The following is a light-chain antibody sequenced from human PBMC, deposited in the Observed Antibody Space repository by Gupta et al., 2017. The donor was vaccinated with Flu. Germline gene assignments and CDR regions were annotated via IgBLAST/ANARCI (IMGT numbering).Light chain of an antibody. CDR3: HRDNNWPPST. Sequence: EVVMTQSPATLSVSPGERATLSCRAIGSISTNIAWYQQKPGQAPRLLIYGASTRATGIPARFSGSGYGTDFTLTISSRQSDDFAVYYCHRDNNWPPSTFGHGTRVDVK. V-gene: IGKV3-15*01. J-gene: IGKJ3*01. CDR1: GSISTN. CDR2: GAS.